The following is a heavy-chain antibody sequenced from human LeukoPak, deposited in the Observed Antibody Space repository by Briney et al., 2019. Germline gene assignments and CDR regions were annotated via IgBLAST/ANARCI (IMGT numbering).Heavy chain of an antibody. CDR1: GGSIRTFY. CDR2: ILTSGST. Sequence: SETLSLTCTASGGSIRTFYWSWLRQPAGKGLEWIGRILTSGSTNYNPSLKSRVTMSVDTSKNHFSLKLSSVTAADTAVYYCARDKSTIVASHDAFDIWGQGTMVTVSS. V-gene: IGHV4-4*07. CDR3: ARDKSTIVASHDAFDI. D-gene: IGHD3-22*01. J-gene: IGHJ3*02.